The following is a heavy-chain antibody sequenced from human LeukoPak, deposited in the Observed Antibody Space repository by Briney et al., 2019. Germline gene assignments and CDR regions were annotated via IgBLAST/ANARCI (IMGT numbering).Heavy chain of an antibody. CDR1: GFTFTSYA. D-gene: IGHD4-17*01. CDR2: ISGSGGST. Sequence: GGSLRLSCAASGFTFTSYAMTWVRQAPGKGLEWVSGISGSGGSTYYAESVKGRVTISRDNSKNTRYLQINSLRAEDAAVYYCAKSHYGYYELPGFAFDIWGQGTMDTVFS. J-gene: IGHJ3*02. V-gene: IGHV3-23*01. CDR3: AKSHYGYYELPGFAFDI.